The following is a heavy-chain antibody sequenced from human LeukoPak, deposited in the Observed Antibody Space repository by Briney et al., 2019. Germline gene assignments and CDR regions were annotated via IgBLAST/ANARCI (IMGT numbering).Heavy chain of an antibody. CDR1: GYTFTGYY. CDR3: ARSDGAYYFDY. J-gene: IGHJ4*02. V-gene: IGHV1-2*02. Sequence: ASVKVSCKASGYTFTGYYMHWVRQAPGQGLEWMGWINPNNDVTNYALKFQGRLTMTRDTSISTAYMELSGLRSDDTAVYYCARSDGAYYFDYWGQGTLVTVSS. CDR2: INPNNDVT. D-gene: IGHD2-21*01.